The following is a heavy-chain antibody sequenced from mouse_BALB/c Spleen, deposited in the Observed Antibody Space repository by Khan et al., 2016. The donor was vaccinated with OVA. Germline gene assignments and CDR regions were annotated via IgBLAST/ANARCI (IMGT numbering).Heavy chain of an antibody. CDR1: GFNIKDYY. CDR2: IDPENSNT. D-gene: IGHD2-3*01. J-gene: IGHJ3*01. CDR3: ARDGYSPWFAY. Sequence: VQLQQSGAELVRPGALVKLSCKASGFNIKDYYIHWVKQRPEQGLEWIGWIDPENSNTIYDPKFQGKASITADTSSNTANLQLSSLTSEDTAVYYCARDGYSPWFAYWGQGTLVTVSA. V-gene: IGHV14-1*02.